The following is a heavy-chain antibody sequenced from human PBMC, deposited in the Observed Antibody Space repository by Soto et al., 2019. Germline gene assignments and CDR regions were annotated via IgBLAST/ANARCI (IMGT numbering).Heavy chain of an antibody. CDR2: INHSGST. D-gene: IGHD1-1*01. CDR1: GGSFSGYY. V-gene: IGHV4-34*01. Sequence: KPSETLSLTCAVYGGSFSGYYWSWIRQPPGKGLEWIGEINHSGSTNYNPSLKSRVTISVDTSKNQFSLKLSSVTAADTAVYYCASERAGHDYWGQGTLVTVSS. CDR3: ASERAGHDY. J-gene: IGHJ4*02.